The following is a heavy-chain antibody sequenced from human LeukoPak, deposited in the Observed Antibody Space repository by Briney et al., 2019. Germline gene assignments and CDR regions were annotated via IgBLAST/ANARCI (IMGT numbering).Heavy chain of an antibody. CDR1: GFTFSDYY. V-gene: IGHV3-11*01. CDR3: AKDQAYYYGSGSYFDY. J-gene: IGHJ4*02. Sequence: GGSLRLSCAASGFTFSDYYMSWIRQAPGKGLEWVSYISSSGSTIYYADSVKGRFTISRDNAKNSLYLQMNSLRAEDTAVYYCAKDQAYYYGSGSYFDYWGQGTLVTVSS. CDR2: ISSSGSTI. D-gene: IGHD3-10*01.